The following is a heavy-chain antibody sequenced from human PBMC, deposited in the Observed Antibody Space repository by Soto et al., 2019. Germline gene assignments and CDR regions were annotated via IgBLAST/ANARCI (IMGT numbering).Heavy chain of an antibody. D-gene: IGHD3-16*01. J-gene: IGHJ4*02. CDR3: ARYVGESHFDY. V-gene: IGHV4-30-4*08. CDR1: GGSISSSSYY. Sequence: ASETLSLTCTVSGGSISSSSYYWGWIRQPPGKGLEWIGYIHSGGSIYFNSSLKSRATISLDTSRNQFSLDLISVTAADTAVYYCARYVGESHFDYWGQGTLVTVSS. CDR2: IHSGGSI.